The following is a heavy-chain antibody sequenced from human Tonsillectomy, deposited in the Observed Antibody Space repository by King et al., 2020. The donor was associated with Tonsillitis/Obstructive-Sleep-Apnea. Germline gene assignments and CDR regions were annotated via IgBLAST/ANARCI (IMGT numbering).Heavy chain of an antibody. Sequence: VQLVESGGGLIQPGGSLRLSCAASGFTVSSNYMSWVRQAPGKGLEWVSVIYSGGSTYYADYVKGRFTISRDNSKNTLYLQMNSLRAEDTAVYYCASRTYYDSSGYFDAFDIWGQGTMVSVSS. CDR1: GFTVSSNY. CDR2: IYSGGST. V-gene: IGHV3-53*01. D-gene: IGHD3-22*01. CDR3: ASRTYYDSSGYFDAFDI. J-gene: IGHJ3*02.